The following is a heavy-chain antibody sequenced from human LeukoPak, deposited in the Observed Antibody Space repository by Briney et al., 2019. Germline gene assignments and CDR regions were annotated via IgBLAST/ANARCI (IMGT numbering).Heavy chain of an antibody. CDR2: IIPIFGTA. Sequence: SVKVSCKASGGTFSSYAISWVRQAPGQGLEWMGGIIPIFGTANYAQKFQGRVTITADESTSTAYMELSSLGSEDTAVYYCARVPGVSRGYSGYDYVMRASYGMDVWGQGTTVTASS. CDR1: GGTFSSYA. V-gene: IGHV1-69*13. J-gene: IGHJ6*02. D-gene: IGHD5-12*01. CDR3: ARVPGVSRGYSGYDYVMRASYGMDV.